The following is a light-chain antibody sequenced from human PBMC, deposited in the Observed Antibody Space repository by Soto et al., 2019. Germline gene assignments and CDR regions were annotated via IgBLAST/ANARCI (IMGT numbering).Light chain of an antibody. J-gene: IGKJ4*01. CDR2: DAS. V-gene: IGKV3-20*01. CDR3: QHYGSSPLT. CDR1: QSVAANY. Sequence: EVVLTQSPGTLSLSPGERATLSCRASQSVAANYLAWYQQKRGQAPRLLIYDASSRATDIPDRFSGSGSGTDFTLTISGLEAEDFAVYYCQHYGSSPLTFGGGTKVDIK.